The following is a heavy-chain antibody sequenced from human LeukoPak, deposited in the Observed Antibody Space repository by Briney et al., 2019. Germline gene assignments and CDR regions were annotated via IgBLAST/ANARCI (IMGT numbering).Heavy chain of an antibody. J-gene: IGHJ4*02. V-gene: IGHV1-18*01. Sequence: ASVKVSCKASGYTFTSYGIIWVRQAPGQGLEWMGWLSAYNGNTNYAQKLQGRVTMTTDTSTSTAYMELRSLRSDDTAVYYCARGYYDFWSGYYTMYYFDYWGQGTLVTVSS. CDR3: ARGYYDFWSGYYTMYYFDY. D-gene: IGHD3-3*01. CDR1: GYTFTSYG. CDR2: LSAYNGNT.